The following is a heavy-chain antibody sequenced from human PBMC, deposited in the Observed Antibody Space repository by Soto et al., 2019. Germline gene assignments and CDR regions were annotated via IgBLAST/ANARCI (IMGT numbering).Heavy chain of an antibody. CDR3: ADRFLEWLGAFNI. Sequence: PAVKVSCQASGGTFSSYAISWVREAPGQGVGWTGEIISMFGTANYAQKFQGRVTITAGESTSTAYMEFGSVRSEDTAVYQCADRFLEWLGAFNIWGQGTMVTVSS. J-gene: IGHJ3*02. V-gene: IGHV1-69*13. CDR2: IISMFGTA. CDR1: GGTFSSYA. D-gene: IGHD3-3*01.